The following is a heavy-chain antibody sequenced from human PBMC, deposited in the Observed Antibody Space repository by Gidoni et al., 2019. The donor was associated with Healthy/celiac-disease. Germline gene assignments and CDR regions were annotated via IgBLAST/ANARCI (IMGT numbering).Heavy chain of an antibody. CDR1: GFTFSSYS. J-gene: IGHJ4*02. V-gene: IGHV3-21*01. CDR3: ARDTYYYDSSGYYYLLDY. D-gene: IGHD3-22*01. Sequence: EVQLVESGGGLVKHGGSLRLSCAASGFTFSSYSMNWVRQAPGKGLEWVSSISSSSSYIYYADSVKGRFTISRDNAKNSLYLQMNSLRAEDTAVYYCARDTYYYDSSGYYYLLDYWGQGTLVTVSS. CDR2: ISSSSSYI.